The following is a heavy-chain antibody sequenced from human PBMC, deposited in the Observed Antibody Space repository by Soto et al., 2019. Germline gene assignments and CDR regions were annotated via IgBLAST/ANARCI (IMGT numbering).Heavy chain of an antibody. CDR2: IIPIFGTA. CDR1: GGTFSSYA. CDR3: ARDKSYYDSSGYQTSNWFDP. J-gene: IGHJ5*02. V-gene: IGHV1-69*13. D-gene: IGHD3-22*01. Sequence: SVKVSCKASGGTFSSYAISWVRQAPGQGLEWMGGIIPIFGTANYAQKFQGRVTITADESTSTAYMELSSLRSEDTAVYYCARDKSYYDSSGYQTSNWFDPWGQGTLVTV.